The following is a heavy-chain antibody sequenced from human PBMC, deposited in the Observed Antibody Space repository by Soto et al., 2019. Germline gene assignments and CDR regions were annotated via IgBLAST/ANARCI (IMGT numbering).Heavy chain of an antibody. J-gene: IGHJ4*02. CDR1: GVNCGGLG. Sequence: GSMRLWWGASGVNCGGLGSSWVRQAPGKGLEWVSAIGGSGGTTYYVDSVKGRLTISRDNAKNSLYLQMNSRRDEDTAVYYGARSPHKDSRPDYWGQGTLVTFSS. CDR2: IGGSGGTT. V-gene: IGHV3-23*01. CDR3: ARSPHKDSRPDY. D-gene: IGHD3-22*01.